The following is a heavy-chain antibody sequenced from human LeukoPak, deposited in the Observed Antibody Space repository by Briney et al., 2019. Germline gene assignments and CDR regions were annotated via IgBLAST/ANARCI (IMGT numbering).Heavy chain of an antibody. V-gene: IGHV3-9*01. J-gene: IGHJ4*02. CDR1: GFTFDDYA. Sequence: GRSLRLSCAASGFTFDDYAMHWVRQAPGKGLEWVSGIGWNSGSIGHADSVKGRFTISRDNAKNSLYLQMNSLRAEDTALYYCAKSGYCSSTSCQGYWGQGTLVTVSS. D-gene: IGHD2-2*01. CDR2: IGWNSGSI. CDR3: AKSGYCSSTSCQGY.